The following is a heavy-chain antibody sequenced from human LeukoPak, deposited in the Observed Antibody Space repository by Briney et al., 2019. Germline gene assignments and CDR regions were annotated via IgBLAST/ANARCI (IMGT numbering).Heavy chain of an antibody. V-gene: IGHV4-61*01. Sequence: SETLPATSTVSGDSITSGRQYWSCIRQPPGKGLEWIAYVYYSGSTKYNPSLQSRVTISADSPRNQFYLRVTSVTAADTAVYYCARTRHPDTKQWSYF. CDR3: ARTRHPDTKQWSYF. CDR1: GDSITSGRQY. CDR2: VYYSGST. D-gene: IGHD2-15*01. J-gene: IGHJ4*01.